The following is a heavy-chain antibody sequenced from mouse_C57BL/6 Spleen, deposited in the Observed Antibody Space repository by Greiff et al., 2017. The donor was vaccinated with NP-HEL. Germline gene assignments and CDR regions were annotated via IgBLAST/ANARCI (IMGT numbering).Heavy chain of an antibody. V-gene: IGHV1-66*01. D-gene: IGHD1-1*01. CDR2: IYPGSGNT. J-gene: IGHJ3*01. CDR1: GYSFTSYY. Sequence: QVQLQQSGPELVKPGASVKISCKASGYSFTSYYIHWVKQRPGQGLEWIGWIYPGSGNTKYNEKFKGKATLTADTSSSTAYMQLSSLTSEDSAVYYCARGDYGSSEAWFAYWGQGTLVTVSA. CDR3: ARGDYGSSEAWFAY.